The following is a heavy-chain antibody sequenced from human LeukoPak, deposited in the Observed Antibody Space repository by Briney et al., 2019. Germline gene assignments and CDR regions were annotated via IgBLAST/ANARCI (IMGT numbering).Heavy chain of an antibody. CDR1: GGSISSGGYY. D-gene: IGHD6-19*01. J-gene: IGHJ3*02. V-gene: IGHV4-30-2*01. CDR2: IYHSGST. CDR3: ARGGWLVQENAFDI. Sequence: SETLSLTCTVSGGSISSGGYYWSWIRQPPGKGLEWIGYIYHSGSTYYNPSLKSRVTISVDRSKNQFSLKLSSVTAADTAVYYCARGGWLVQENAFDIWGQGTMVTVSS.